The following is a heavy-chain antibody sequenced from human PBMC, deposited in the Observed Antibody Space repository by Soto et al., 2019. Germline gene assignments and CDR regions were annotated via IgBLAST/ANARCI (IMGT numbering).Heavy chain of an antibody. CDR3: ARHSVDYYYGMDV. CDR2: IYSGGST. J-gene: IGHJ6*02. CDR1: GFTVSSNY. D-gene: IGHD2-21*01. V-gene: IGHV3-53*01. Sequence: QRXGSLRLSCAASGFTVSSNYMSWVRQAPGKGLEWVSVIYSGGSTYYADSVKGRFTISRDNSKNTLYLQMNSLRAEDTAVYYCARHSVDYYYGMDVWGQGTTVTVSS.